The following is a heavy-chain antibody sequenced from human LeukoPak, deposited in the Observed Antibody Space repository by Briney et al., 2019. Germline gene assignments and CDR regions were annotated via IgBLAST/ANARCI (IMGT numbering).Heavy chain of an antibody. Sequence: ARSLRLSCAATGFTFSNYAIHCGRQAPGKGLEWVAFISDDGSRQHYADSVKGRFTISRDNSKNTLNLQMNSLRAEDTAVYYCVKDRTGTYTLGYWGQGTLVTVSS. CDR1: GFTFSNYA. CDR3: VKDRTGTYTLGY. CDR2: ISDDGSRQ. D-gene: IGHD3-10*01. J-gene: IGHJ4*02. V-gene: IGHV3-30-3*01.